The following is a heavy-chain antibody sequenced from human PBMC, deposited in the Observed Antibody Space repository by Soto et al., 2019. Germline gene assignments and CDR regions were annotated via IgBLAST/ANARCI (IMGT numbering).Heavy chain of an antibody. D-gene: IGHD3-22*01. V-gene: IGHV3-23*01. CDR2: ITGSSVST. J-gene: IGHJ3*02. CDR1: GFTFSNYA. Sequence: EVQLLESGGDLVQPGGSLRLSCAASGFTFSNYAMSWVRQAPGKGLEWVSTITGSSVSTYYADSVKGRFTVSRDNSKDTLYLKMDSLRAEDTAVYYCAERKYYYDSSGYYGDAFDIWGQGTMVTVSS. CDR3: AERKYYYDSSGYYGDAFDI.